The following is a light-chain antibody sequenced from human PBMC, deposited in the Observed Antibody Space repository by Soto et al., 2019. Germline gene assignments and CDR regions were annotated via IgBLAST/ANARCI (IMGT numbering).Light chain of an antibody. Sequence: EVVLTQSPATLSLSPGERATLSCRASQNVRTFLDWYQQKPGQAPRLLIYGASNRATGIPARFSGSGSGTDFTLTISRLEPEDFAVYYCQQHSNWPPWTFGQGTRVEIQ. V-gene: IGKV3-11*01. J-gene: IGKJ1*01. CDR2: GAS. CDR3: QQHSNWPPWT. CDR1: QNVRTF.